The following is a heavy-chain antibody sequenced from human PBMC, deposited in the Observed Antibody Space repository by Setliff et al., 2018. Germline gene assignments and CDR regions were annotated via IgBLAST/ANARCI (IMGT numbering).Heavy chain of an antibody. CDR2: NSV. CDR3: ARDTHQWDPLYFDS. D-gene: IGHD1-26*01. CDR1: GYSFTNYG. Sequence: ASVKVSCKTSGYSFTNYGINWVRQAPGQGLEWMGWNSVYARRFQGRVTLTKDTSTNTKYMELRSLRSDDTAMYYCARDTHQWDPLYFDSWGQGTLVTVSS. V-gene: IGHV1-18*01. J-gene: IGHJ4*02.